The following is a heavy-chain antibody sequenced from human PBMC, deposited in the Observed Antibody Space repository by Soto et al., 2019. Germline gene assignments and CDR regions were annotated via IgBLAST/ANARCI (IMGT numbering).Heavy chain of an antibody. Sequence: SETLSLTCTVSGGSISSSSYYWGWIRQPPGKGLEWIGSIYYSGSTYYNPSLKSRVTISVDTSKNQFSLKLSSVTAADTAVYYCARAGRGFRDGYNINWFDPWGQGTLVTVSS. V-gene: IGHV4-39*01. CDR1: GGSISSSSYY. CDR3: ARAGRGFRDGYNINWFDP. J-gene: IGHJ5*02. D-gene: IGHD5-12*01. CDR2: IYYSGST.